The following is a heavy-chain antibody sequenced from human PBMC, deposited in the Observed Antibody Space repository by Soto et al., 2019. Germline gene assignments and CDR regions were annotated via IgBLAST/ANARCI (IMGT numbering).Heavy chain of an antibody. V-gene: IGHV3-74*01. CDR2: INSDASHT. J-gene: IGHJ5*02. CDR1: GFTFSTYW. Sequence: EVQLVESGGGLVQPGGSLRLSCAASGFTFSTYWMHWIRQVPGKGLEWVSRINSDASHTYYADSVKGRFTISRDKAKNTLQWEMTRLRAADPAVYYCVRDGHCITTSCYGDRFDRWGQGTLVTVSS. D-gene: IGHD2-2*01. CDR3: VRDGHCITTSCYGDRFDR.